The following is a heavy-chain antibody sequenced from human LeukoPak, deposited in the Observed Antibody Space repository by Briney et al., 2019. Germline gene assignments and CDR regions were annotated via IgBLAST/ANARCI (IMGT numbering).Heavy chain of an antibody. CDR3: ARSGWTRHWFDP. D-gene: IGHD6-19*01. Sequence: ASVKVSCKASGYTFTGYYMHWVRQAPGQGLEWMGWINPNGGGTNYAQKFQGRVTMTRDTSISTAYMELSRLRSDDTAVYYCARSGWTRHWFDPWGQGTLVTVSS. V-gene: IGHV1-2*02. CDR2: INPNGGGT. CDR1: GYTFTGYY. J-gene: IGHJ5*02.